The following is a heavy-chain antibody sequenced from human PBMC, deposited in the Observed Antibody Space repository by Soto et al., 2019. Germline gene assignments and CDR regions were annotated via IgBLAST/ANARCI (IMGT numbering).Heavy chain of an antibody. J-gene: IGHJ4*02. D-gene: IGHD4-17*01. CDR2: IYSGGST. V-gene: IGHV3-66*01. CDR1: GFTVSSNY. Sequence: GGSLRLSCAASGFTVSSNYMSWVRQAPGKGLEWVSVIYSGGSTYYADSVKGRFTISRDNSKNTLYLQMNSLRAEDTAVYYCSSSTVATPFGNWGQGTLVTVSS. CDR3: SSSTVATPFGN.